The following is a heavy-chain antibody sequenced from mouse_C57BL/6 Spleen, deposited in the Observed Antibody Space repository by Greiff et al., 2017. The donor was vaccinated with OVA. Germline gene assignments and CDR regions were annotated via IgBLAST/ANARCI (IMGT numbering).Heavy chain of an antibody. CDR3: VRHHGNYGYFDV. CDR1: GFSFNTYA. D-gene: IGHD2-1*01. CDR2: IRSKSNNYAT. Sequence: EVHLVESGGGLVQPKGSLKLSCAASGFSFNTYAMNWVRQAPGKGLEWVARIRSKSNNYATYYADSVKDRFTISRDDSESMLYLQMNNLKTEDTAMYYCVRHHGNYGYFDVWGTGTTVTVSS. V-gene: IGHV10-1*01. J-gene: IGHJ1*03.